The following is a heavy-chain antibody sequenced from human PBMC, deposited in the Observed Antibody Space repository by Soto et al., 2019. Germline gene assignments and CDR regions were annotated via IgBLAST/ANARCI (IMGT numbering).Heavy chain of an antibody. J-gene: IGHJ5*02. V-gene: IGHV4-34*01. D-gene: IGHD3-10*01. CDR1: GGSFSGYY. CDR3: ARGPTRLIYGSGSSWFDP. Sequence: SETLSLTCAVYGGSFSGYYWSWIRQPPGKGLEWIGEINHSGSTNYNPSLKSRVTISVDTSKNQFSLKLSSVTAADTAVYYCARGPTRLIYGSGSSWFDPWGQGTLVTVSS. CDR2: INHSGST.